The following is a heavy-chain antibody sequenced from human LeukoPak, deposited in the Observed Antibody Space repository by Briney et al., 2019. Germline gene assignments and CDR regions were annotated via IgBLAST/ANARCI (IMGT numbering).Heavy chain of an antibody. CDR1: GFTFSSLW. D-gene: IGHD3-22*01. V-gene: IGHV3-7*01. J-gene: IGHJ4*02. CDR3: ARLRYDSSGHRHFDQ. CDR2: INEGGSAD. Sequence: TGGSLRLSCAASGFTFSSLWMSWVRQAPGKGLEWVANINEGGSADYYADSVRGRFTISRDNAKNSLHLQMNSLRAEDTAVYYCARLRYDSSGHRHFDQWGLGTLVTVSS.